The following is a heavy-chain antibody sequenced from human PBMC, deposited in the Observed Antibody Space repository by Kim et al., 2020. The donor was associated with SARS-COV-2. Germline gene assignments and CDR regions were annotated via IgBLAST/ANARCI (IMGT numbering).Heavy chain of an antibody. J-gene: IGHJ6*02. Sequence: GGSLRLSCAASGFTFSSYSMNWVRQAPGKGLEWVSSISSSSSYIYYADSVKGRFTISRDNAKNSLYLQMNSLRAEDTAVYYCARDDTAMVKTKKIYYYGMDVWGQGTTVTVSS. CDR1: GFTFSSYS. D-gene: IGHD5-18*01. CDR2: ISSSSSYI. V-gene: IGHV3-21*01. CDR3: ARDDTAMVKTKKIYYYGMDV.